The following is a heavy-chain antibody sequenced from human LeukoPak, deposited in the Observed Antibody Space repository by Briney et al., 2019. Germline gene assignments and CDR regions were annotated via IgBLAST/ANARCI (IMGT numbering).Heavy chain of an antibody. Sequence: PSETLSLTCAVYGGSFSGYYWSWIRQPPGKGLEWIGEINHSGSTNYNPSLKSRVTISVDTSKNQFSLKLSSVTAADTAVYYCARLPRVLWFGEFNWGIDYWGQGTLVTVSS. CDR3: ARLPRVLWFGEFNWGIDY. D-gene: IGHD3-10*01. V-gene: IGHV4-34*01. CDR2: INHSGST. J-gene: IGHJ4*02. CDR1: GGSFSGYY.